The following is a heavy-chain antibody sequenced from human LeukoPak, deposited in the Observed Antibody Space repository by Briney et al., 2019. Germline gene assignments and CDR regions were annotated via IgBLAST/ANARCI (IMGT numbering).Heavy chain of an antibody. D-gene: IGHD6-6*01. CDR2: IYGSGVSI. V-gene: IGHV3-23*01. CDR3: ARENSIAARSDFDY. J-gene: IGHJ4*02. CDR1: GFTFEKYV. Sequence: GGSLRLSCVASGFTFEKYVMNWVRQAPGKGLEWLATIYGSGVSISYADSVKGRFTISRDNSNNTLYLQMNSLRAEDTAVYYCARENSIAARSDFDYWGQGTLVTVSS.